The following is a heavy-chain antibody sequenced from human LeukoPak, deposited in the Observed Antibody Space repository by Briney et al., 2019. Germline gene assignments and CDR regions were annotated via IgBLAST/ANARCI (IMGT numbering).Heavy chain of an antibody. D-gene: IGHD3-3*01. V-gene: IGHV3-53*01. Sequence: GGSLTLSCAASGSTVGDNYMTWVRQAPGKGLEWVSLIYSGGTTEYADSVKGRFSISRDISKNTLSLQLSSLRAEDTAVYYCAGGTDFWSGYSFDSWGQGTLVTVSS. CDR1: GSTVGDNY. CDR2: IYSGGTT. J-gene: IGHJ4*02. CDR3: AGGTDFWSGYSFDS.